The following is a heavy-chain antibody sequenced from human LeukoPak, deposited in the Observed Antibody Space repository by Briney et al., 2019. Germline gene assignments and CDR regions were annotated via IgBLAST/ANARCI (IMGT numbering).Heavy chain of an antibody. J-gene: IGHJ4*02. CDR3: ARITLSLGGYSGYGIEDY. CDR2: ISAYNGNT. V-gene: IGHV1-18*01. D-gene: IGHD5-12*01. Sequence: ASVKVSCKASGYTFTSYGISWVRQAPGQRLEWMGWISAYNGNTNYAQKLQGRVTMTTDTSTSTAYMELRSLRSDDTAVYYCARITLSLGGYSGYGIEDYWGQGTLVTVSS. CDR1: GYTFTSYG.